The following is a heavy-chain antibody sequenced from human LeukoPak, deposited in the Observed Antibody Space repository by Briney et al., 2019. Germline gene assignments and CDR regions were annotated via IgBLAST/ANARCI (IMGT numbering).Heavy chain of an antibody. V-gene: IGHV4-59*01. CDR1: GGSISSYY. Sequence: SETLSLTCTVSGGSISSYYWSWIRQPPGKGLEWIEYIYYSGSTNYNPSLKSRVTISVDTSKNQFSLKLSSVTAADTAVYYCARVSWKRDTAMAFYYYYYMDVWGKGTTVTVSS. D-gene: IGHD5-18*01. J-gene: IGHJ6*03. CDR2: IYYSGST. CDR3: ARVSWKRDTAMAFYYYYYMDV.